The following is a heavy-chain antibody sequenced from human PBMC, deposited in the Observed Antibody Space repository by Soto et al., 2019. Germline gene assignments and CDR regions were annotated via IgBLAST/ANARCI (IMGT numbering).Heavy chain of an antibody. CDR1: GGSISSGGYS. Sequence: SETLSLTCAVSGGSISSGGYSWSWIRQPPGKGLEWIGYIYHSGSTYYNPSLKSRVTISVDRSKNQFSLKLSSVTAADTAVYYCARGDSSGYYPNFHYWGQGTLVTVSS. J-gene: IGHJ4*02. CDR3: ARGDSSGYYPNFHY. CDR2: IYHSGST. V-gene: IGHV4-30-2*01. D-gene: IGHD3-22*01.